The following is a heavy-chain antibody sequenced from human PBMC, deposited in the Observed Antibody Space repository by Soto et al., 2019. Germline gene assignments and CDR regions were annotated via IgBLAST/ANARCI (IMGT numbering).Heavy chain of an antibody. CDR2: INHSGST. CDR1: GASMNTYY. J-gene: IGHJ6*02. D-gene: IGHD3-9*01. Sequence: SETLSLTCAVSGASMNTYYWSWIRQPPGKGLEWIGEINHSGSTNYNPSLKSRVTISVDTSKNQFSLKLSSVTAADTAVYYCARCRPNYDILTGKDDYYYGMDVWGQGTTVTVSS. V-gene: IGHV4-34*01. CDR3: ARCRPNYDILTGKDDYYYGMDV.